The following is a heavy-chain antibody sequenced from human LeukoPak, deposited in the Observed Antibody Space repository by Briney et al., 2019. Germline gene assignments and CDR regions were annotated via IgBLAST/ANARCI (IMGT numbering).Heavy chain of an antibody. CDR2: ISGSGHTT. CDR1: GFTFTSSA. D-gene: IGHD2-15*01. V-gene: IGHV3-23*01. Sequence: GGSLRLSYAASGFTFTSSAMSWVRQAPGKGLEWVSVISGSGHTTDYADSVKGRFTVSRDNSKNTLYLQMNSLRAEDTAIYYCAKNGDRGAYCTGGTCYPYFYYYMDVWGKGTTVTI. CDR3: AKNGDRGAYCTGGTCYPYFYYYMDV. J-gene: IGHJ6*03.